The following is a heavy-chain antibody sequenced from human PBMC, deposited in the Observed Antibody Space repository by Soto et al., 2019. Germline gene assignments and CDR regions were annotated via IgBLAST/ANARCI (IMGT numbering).Heavy chain of an antibody. CDR3: ARGDREDILVVVGARPGEYGIDI. D-gene: IGHD2-15*01. Sequence: GGSLRLSCAASGFTFRNHAMHWVRQAPGKGLECLAVIAYDGSNAFYRDSVKGRFTISRDNSKNKLYLHMNNLRSEDTGVYYCARGDREDILVVVGARPGEYGIDIWGQGTTVTVSS. CDR1: GFTFRNHA. J-gene: IGHJ6*02. CDR2: IAYDGSNA. V-gene: IGHV3-30-3*01.